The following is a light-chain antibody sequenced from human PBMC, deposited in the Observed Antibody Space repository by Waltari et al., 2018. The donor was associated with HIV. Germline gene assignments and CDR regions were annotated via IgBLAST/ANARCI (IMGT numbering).Light chain of an antibody. CDR1: QSVDTF. Sequence: EIVLTQSPDTLSVSPGERATLSCRASQSVDTFLAWYQQKLGQAPRLLIYDATKRATGITARFSGSGSGTDFTLTISSLEPEDFAVYYCQQRGNGLTFGGGTKVEIK. V-gene: IGKV3-11*01. CDR3: QQRGNGLT. CDR2: DAT. J-gene: IGKJ4*01.